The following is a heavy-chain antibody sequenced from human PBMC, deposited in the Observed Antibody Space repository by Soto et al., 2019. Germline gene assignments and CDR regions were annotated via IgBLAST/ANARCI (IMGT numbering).Heavy chain of an antibody. J-gene: IGHJ4*02. CDR3: EVTTGY. Sequence: SVKVSCKASGFTFTSSAMQWVRQARGQGLEWIGWIVAESGNTSYAQQFQDRVTITRNTSISTAYMELSSLRSEDTAVYYCEVTTGYWGQGTKVTVSS. CDR2: IVAESGNT. V-gene: IGHV1-58*02. CDR1: GFTFTSSA. D-gene: IGHD1-1*01.